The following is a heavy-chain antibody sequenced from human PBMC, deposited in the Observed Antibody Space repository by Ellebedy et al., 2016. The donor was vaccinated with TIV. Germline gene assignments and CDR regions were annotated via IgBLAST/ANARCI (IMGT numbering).Heavy chain of an antibody. J-gene: IGHJ4*02. V-gene: IGHV3-48*02. Sequence: PGGSLRLSCAASGFTFSSYSMNWVSQAPGKGLEWVSYITRSSTTIYYADFVKGRFTVSRDNAKNSLYMQMNSLRDEDTAVYYCARAGEYSYGYSFDYWGQGTLVTVSS. CDR2: ITRSSTTI. CDR3: ARAGEYSYGYSFDY. CDR1: GFTFSSYS. D-gene: IGHD5-18*01.